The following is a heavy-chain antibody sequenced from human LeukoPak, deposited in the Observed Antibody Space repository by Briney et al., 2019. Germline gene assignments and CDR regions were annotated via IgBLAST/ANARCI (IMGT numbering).Heavy chain of an antibody. CDR1: GFTFSSYW. D-gene: IGHD2-8*01. J-gene: IGHJ6*03. V-gene: IGHV3-7*01. Sequence: GGSLRLSCAASGFTFSSYWMSWVRQAPGKGLEWVANIKQDGSEKYYVDSVKGRFTTSRDNAKNSLYLQMNSLRAEDTAVYYCARFDGVWSSYYMDVWGKGTTVTVSS. CDR2: IKQDGSEK. CDR3: ARFDGVWSSYYMDV.